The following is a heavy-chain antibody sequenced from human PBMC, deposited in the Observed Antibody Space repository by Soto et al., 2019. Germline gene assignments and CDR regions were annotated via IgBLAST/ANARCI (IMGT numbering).Heavy chain of an antibody. J-gene: IGHJ6*02. CDR3: AVGLSGSYYQNGMDV. Sequence: VELVQSGSEVKKPGSSVKVSCKTSGGPFTSFDVNWVRKAPGQGLEWMGDIIPIFERTNYAQKFQGRVTITADMATTTAYMELGSLRSDDTAVYFCAVGLSGSYYQNGMDVWGLGTTVIVS. V-gene: IGHV1-69*06. CDR1: GGPFTSFD. D-gene: IGHD1-26*01. CDR2: IIPIFERT.